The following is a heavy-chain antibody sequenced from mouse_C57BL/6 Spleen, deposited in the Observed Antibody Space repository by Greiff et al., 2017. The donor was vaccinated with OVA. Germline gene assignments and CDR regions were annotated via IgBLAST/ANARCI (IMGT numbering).Heavy chain of an antibody. Sequence: EVQRVESGGDLVKPGGSLKLSCAASGFTFSSYGMSWVRQTPDKRLEWVATISSGGSYTYYPDSVKGRFTISRDNAKNTLYLQMSSLKSEDTAMYYCARGSPWFAYWGQGTLVTVSA. D-gene: IGHD6-1*01. J-gene: IGHJ3*01. CDR3: ARGSPWFAY. CDR2: ISSGGSYT. V-gene: IGHV5-6*01. CDR1: GFTFSSYG.